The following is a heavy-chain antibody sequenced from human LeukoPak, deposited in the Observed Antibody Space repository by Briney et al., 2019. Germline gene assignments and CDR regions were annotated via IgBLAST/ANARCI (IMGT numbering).Heavy chain of an antibody. J-gene: IGHJ4*02. V-gene: IGHV1-18*01. CDR1: GYTFTSYG. D-gene: IGHD4-23*01. Sequence: GASVKVSCKASGYTFTSYGISWVRQALGQGLEWMGWISAYNGNTNYAQKLQGRVTMTTDTSTSTAYMELRSLRSDDTAVYYCARMDYGGNPYYFDYWGQGTLVTVSS. CDR3: ARMDYGGNPYYFDY. CDR2: ISAYNGNT.